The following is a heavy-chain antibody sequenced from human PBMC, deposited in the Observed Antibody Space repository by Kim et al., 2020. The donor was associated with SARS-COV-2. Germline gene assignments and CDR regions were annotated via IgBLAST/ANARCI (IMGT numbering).Heavy chain of an antibody. Sequence: SETLSLTCTVSGGSISSYYWSWIRQPPGKGLEWIGYIYYSGSTNYNPSLKSRVTISVDKSKNQFSLKLSSGTAADTAVYYCARLLPSHDSSAHFHYWCQG. CDR1: GGSISSYY. CDR2: IYYSGST. D-gene: IGHD3-22*01. V-gene: IGHV4-59*08. J-gene: IGHJ4*02. CDR3: ARLLPSHDSSAHFHY.